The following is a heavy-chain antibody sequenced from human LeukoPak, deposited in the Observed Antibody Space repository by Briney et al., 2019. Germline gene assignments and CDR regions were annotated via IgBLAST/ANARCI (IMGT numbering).Heavy chain of an antibody. D-gene: IGHD6-19*01. CDR1: GGSISSSSYY. V-gene: IGHV4-39*01. CDR3: AMVVTVADRRFDP. CDR2: IYYSGST. Sequence: SETLSLTCTVSGGSISSSSYYWGWIRQPPGKGLEWIGSIYYSGSTYYNPSLKSRVTISVDTSKSQFSLKLSSVTAADTAVYYCAMVVTVADRRFDPWGQGTLVTVSS. J-gene: IGHJ5*02.